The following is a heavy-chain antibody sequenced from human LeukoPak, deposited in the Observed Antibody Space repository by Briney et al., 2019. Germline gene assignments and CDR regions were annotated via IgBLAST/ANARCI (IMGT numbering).Heavy chain of an antibody. CDR1: GGSFSGYY. CDR3: ARHGRYRWFEIRPPDY. V-gene: IGHV4-34*01. D-gene: IGHD3-10*01. Sequence: KPSETLSLTCAVYGGSFSGYYWSWIRQPPGKGLEWIGEINHSGSTNYNPSLKSRVTISVDTSKNQFSLKLSSVTAADTAVYYCARHGRYRWFEIRPPDYWGQGTLVTVSS. J-gene: IGHJ4*02. CDR2: INHSGST.